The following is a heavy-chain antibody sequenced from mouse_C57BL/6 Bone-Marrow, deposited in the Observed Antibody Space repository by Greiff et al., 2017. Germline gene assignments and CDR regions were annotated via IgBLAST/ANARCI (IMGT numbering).Heavy chain of an antibody. CDR1: GYTFTSYW. V-gene: IGHV1-55*01. J-gene: IGHJ4*01. CDR3: AMIYDGYSSYYAMDY. D-gene: IGHD2-3*01. CDR2: IYPGSGST. Sequence: VQLQQPGAELVKPGASVQMSCKASGYTFTSYWITWVKQRPGHGLEWIGDIYPGSGSTNYNEKFNSKATLTVDTSSSTAYMQLSSLTSEDSAVYYCAMIYDGYSSYYAMDYWGQGTSVTVSS.